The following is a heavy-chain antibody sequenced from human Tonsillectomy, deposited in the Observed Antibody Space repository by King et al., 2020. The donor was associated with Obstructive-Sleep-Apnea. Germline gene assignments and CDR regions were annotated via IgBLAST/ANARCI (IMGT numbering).Heavy chain of an antibody. D-gene: IGHD3-22*01. Sequence: VQLVESGGGVVQPGRSLRLSCAVSGITFSTYAMHWVRQAPGKGLDWVAVVSYDGGNKYYADSVKGRFTISRDNSKSTLYLQMNSLRAEDTAVYFCSRGAPFHYDSSGYYDYWGQGMLVTVSS. J-gene: IGHJ4*02. CDR1: GITFSTYA. V-gene: IGHV3-30*04. CDR3: SRGAPFHYDSSGYYDY. CDR2: VSYDGGNK.